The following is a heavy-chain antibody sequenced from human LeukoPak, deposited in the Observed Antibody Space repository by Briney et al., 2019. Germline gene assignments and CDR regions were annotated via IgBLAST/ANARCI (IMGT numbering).Heavy chain of an antibody. CDR2: ISGSNTYT. V-gene: IGHV3-11*05. Sequence: GGSLRLSCAASGFTFSDYHMNWIRQAPGKGLEWVSQISGSNTYTNYADSVKGRFTISRDNARNSLYLQMNSLGDEDTAVYYCARAPKYCSGGNCVDYWGQGTLVTASS. CDR3: ARAPKYCSGGNCVDY. D-gene: IGHD2-15*01. CDR1: GFTFSDYH. J-gene: IGHJ4*02.